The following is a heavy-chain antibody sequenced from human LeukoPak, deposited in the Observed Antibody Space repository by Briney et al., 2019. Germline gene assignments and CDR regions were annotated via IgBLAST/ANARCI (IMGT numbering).Heavy chain of an antibody. D-gene: IGHD3-22*01. CDR1: GFTFSSYS. J-gene: IGHJ3*02. CDR2: INDNGGGT. CDR3: ATGSYYDSPNAFDI. V-gene: IGHV3-23*01. Sequence: GGSLRLSCAASGFTFSSYSMNWVRQAPGKGLEWVSAINDNGGGTYYADSVKGRFTISRDNSKNTLYLQMNSLRAEDTAVYYCATGSYYDSPNAFDIWGQGTMVTVSS.